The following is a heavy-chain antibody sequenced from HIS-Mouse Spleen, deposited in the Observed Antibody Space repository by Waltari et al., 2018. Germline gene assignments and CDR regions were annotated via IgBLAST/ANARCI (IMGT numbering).Heavy chain of an antibody. V-gene: IGHV1-2*02. D-gene: IGHD1-26*01. CDR2: INPNSGGT. CDR3: ARVALSGSYVY. CDR1: GSTFTGSY. Sequence: QVQLVQSGAEVKKPGASVKGSRKASGSTFTGSYMHWVRQAPGQGLGWMGWINPNSGGTNYAQKFQGRVTMTRDTSISTAYMELSRLRSDDTAVYYCARVALSGSYVYWGQGTLVTVSS. J-gene: IGHJ4*02.